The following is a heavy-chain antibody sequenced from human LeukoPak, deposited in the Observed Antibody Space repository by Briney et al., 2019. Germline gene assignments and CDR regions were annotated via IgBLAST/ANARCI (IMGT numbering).Heavy chain of an antibody. V-gene: IGHV3-30-3*01. CDR3: ARATTGTTGGY. CDR2: ISYDGSNK. D-gene: IGHD4-17*01. CDR1: GFTFSSYA. Sequence: GRSLRLSCAASGFTFSSYAMHWVRQAPGKGLEWVAVISYDGSNKYYADPVKGRFTISRDNSKNTLYLQMNSLRAEDTAVYYCARATTGTTGGYWGQGTLVTVSS. J-gene: IGHJ4*02.